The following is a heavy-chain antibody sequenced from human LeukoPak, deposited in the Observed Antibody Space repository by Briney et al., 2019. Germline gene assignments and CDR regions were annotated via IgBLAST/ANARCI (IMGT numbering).Heavy chain of an antibody. CDR1: RYTFTGYY. CDR3: ARSYFISDTFDI. J-gene: IGHJ3*02. V-gene: IGHV1-2*02. D-gene: IGHD3-10*01. CDR2: INPNSGGT. Sequence: ASVKVSCKISRYTFTGYYIHWVRQAPGQGLEWMGWINPNSGGTNYAQNFQGRVTVTRDTSISTAYMELSRLRSDDTAVYYCARSYFISDTFDIWGQGTMVTVSS.